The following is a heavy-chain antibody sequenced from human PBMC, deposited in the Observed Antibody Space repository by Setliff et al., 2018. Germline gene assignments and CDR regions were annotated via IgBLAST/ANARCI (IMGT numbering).Heavy chain of an antibody. D-gene: IGHD3-22*01. J-gene: IGHJ4*02. Sequence: ASVKVSCKASGYSFSDYGISWVRQAPGQGLEWMGWISAYNGNTKYAQKLQGRVTMATDISTSTAYMELRSLRSDDTAVYYCARGSYYDSSGYSPDFFDYWGQGTLVTVSS. CDR3: ARGSYYDSSGYSPDFFDY. V-gene: IGHV1-18*01. CDR2: ISAYNGNT. CDR1: GYSFSDYG.